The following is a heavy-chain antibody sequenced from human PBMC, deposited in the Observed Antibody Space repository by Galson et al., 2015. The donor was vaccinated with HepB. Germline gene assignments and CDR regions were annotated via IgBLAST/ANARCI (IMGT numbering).Heavy chain of an antibody. CDR2: FDPEDGET. CDR1: GYTLTELS. Sequence: SVKVSCKVSGYTLTELSMHWVRQAPGKGLEWMGGFDPEDGETIYAQKFQGRVTMTEDTSTDTAYMELSSLRSEDTAVYYCATVALVTPGAVAGILFDYWGQGTLVTVSS. CDR3: ATVALVTPGAVAGILFDY. D-gene: IGHD6-19*01. J-gene: IGHJ4*02. V-gene: IGHV1-24*01.